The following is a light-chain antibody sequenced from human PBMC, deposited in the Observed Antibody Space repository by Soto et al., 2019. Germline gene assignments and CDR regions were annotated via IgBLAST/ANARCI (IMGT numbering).Light chain of an antibody. Sequence: DIQMTQSPSSLAASVGDRVTITCRASQSITNYLNWYQQKPGEAPNLLIYAASSLQSGVPSRFSSSGSGTDFTLTISSLQPEDFATYYCQQSYITPWTFGQGTKVDIK. V-gene: IGKV1-39*01. CDR2: AAS. CDR1: QSITNY. J-gene: IGKJ1*01. CDR3: QQSYITPWT.